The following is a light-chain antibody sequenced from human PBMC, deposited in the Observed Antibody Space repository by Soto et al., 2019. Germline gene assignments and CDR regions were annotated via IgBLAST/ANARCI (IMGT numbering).Light chain of an antibody. J-gene: IGLJ3*02. CDR1: SSDVGAYNY. CDR2: EVT. V-gene: IGLV2-8*01. Sequence: QSVLTQPPSASGSPGQSVTISCTGTSSDVGAYNYVSWYQQYPGKAPKLMIYEVTKRPSGVPDRFSGSKSGKTASLTVSGLQPGDEADYFCTSYAGSNIWVFGGGTKLTVL. CDR3: TSYAGSNIWV.